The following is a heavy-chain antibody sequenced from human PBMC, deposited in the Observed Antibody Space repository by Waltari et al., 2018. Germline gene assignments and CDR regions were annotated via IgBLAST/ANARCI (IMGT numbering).Heavy chain of an antibody. Sequence: EVQLVESGGGVVQSGESLRLSCAASGFSFSNFAMSWIRQVPGKGVGWVSSITASADNTYDADAVRGRFTISRDNSKNTLYLQMDGLRAEDTAIYYCAKVPYDNFWTGYFFFDLWGRGAQVTVSS. CDR3: AKVPYDNFWTGYFFFDL. D-gene: IGHD3-3*01. J-gene: IGHJ1*01. CDR2: ITASADNT. CDR1: GFSFSNFA. V-gene: IGHV3-23*04.